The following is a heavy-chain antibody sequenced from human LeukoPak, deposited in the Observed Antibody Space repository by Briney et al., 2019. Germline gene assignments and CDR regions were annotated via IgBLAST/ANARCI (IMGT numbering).Heavy chain of an antibody. D-gene: IGHD2-15*01. CDR2: IYHGGST. CDR3: ARGYCSGGSCYSYYYYNYMDV. V-gene: IGHV4-38-2*02. J-gene: IGHJ6*03. Sequence: SATLSLTCTVSGYSVSRGYYWGWIRQPPGKGLEWIGNIYHGGSTYYNPSLKSRVTISVDTSKNQSSLKLSSVTAADTAVYYCARGYCSGGSCYSYYYYNYMDVWGKGTTVTVSS. CDR1: GYSVSRGYY.